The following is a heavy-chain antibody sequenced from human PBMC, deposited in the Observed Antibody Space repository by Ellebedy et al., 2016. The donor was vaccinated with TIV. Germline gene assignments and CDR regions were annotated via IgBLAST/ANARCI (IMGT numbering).Heavy chain of an antibody. Sequence: GESLKISXAASGFTFSSYSMNWVRQAPGKGLEWVSSISSSSSYIYYADSVKGRFTISRDNAKNSLYLQMNSLRAEDTAVYYCARDRGVYGSGWYGGPNWFDPWGQGTLVTVSS. CDR3: ARDRGVYGSGWYGGPNWFDP. D-gene: IGHD6-19*01. CDR1: GFTFSSYS. CDR2: ISSSSSYI. J-gene: IGHJ5*02. V-gene: IGHV3-21*01.